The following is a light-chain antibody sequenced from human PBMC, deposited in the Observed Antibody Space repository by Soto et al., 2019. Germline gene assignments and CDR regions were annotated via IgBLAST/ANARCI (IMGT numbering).Light chain of an antibody. CDR1: SSNIGSDF. J-gene: IGLJ1*01. CDR2: HNY. Sequence: QSVLTQPPSASGTPGQRVTISCSGSSSNIGSDFVYWYQQLPGTAPQLLIYHNYQRPSGVPDRFSGSKSGTSGSLAISDLRSEDESEYYCSAWDDSLRDYVFAPGTKLTVL. CDR3: SAWDDSLRDYV. V-gene: IGLV1-47*01.